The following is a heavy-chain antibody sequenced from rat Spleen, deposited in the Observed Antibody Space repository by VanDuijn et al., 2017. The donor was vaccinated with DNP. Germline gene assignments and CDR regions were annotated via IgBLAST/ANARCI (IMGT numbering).Heavy chain of an antibody. D-gene: IGHD3-1*01. CDR1: GITFSNSG. J-gene: IGHJ1*01. Sequence: EVQLVESGGGLVQPGRSLKLSCVASGITFSNSGMHWIRQAATKGLEWVATISASGGSTYYLDSVKGRFTISRDDAKSSLYLQMNSLKSEDTATYYCARGSTSIYWYFDFWGPGTMVTVSS. V-gene: IGHV5-19*01. CDR3: ARGSTSIYWYFDF. CDR2: ISASGGST.